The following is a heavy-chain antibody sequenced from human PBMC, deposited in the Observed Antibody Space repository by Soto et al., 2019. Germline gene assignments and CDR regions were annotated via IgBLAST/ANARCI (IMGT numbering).Heavy chain of an antibody. V-gene: IGHV3-21*01. CDR1: GFTFSSYS. J-gene: IGHJ5*02. Sequence: GGSLRLSCAASGFTFSSYSMNWVRQAPGKGLEWVSSISSSSSYIYYADSVKGRFTISRDNAKNSLYLQMNSLRAEDTAVYYCARDNGSPNDYYDSSGYLSWGQGTLVTVSS. CDR2: ISSSSSYI. D-gene: IGHD3-22*01. CDR3: ARDNGSPNDYYDSSGYLS.